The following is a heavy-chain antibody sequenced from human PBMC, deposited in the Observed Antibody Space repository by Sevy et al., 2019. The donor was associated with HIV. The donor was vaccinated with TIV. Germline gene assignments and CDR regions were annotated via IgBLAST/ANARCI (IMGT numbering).Heavy chain of an antibody. CDR3: ARGGYYYDNAAYYALDS. V-gene: IGHV3-33*01. CDR2: IWSDGRFE. D-gene: IGHD3-22*01. CDR1: GFTFSDYG. Sequence: GGSLRLSCAATGFTFSDYGMHWVRQTPGKGLEWVAIIWSDGRFENHGDSVKGRFTISRDNSKNTLYLQMNNVRVEDTAVYYCARGGYYYDNAAYYALDSWGQGTLVTVSS. J-gene: IGHJ4*02.